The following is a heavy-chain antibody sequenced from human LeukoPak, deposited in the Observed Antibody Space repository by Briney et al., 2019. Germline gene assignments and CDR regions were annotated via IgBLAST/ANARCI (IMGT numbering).Heavy chain of an antibody. V-gene: IGHV4-34*01. CDR2: INHSGNT. J-gene: IGHJ4*02. CDR3: ARGRSGSYSRKYYFDY. Sequence: SETLSLTCAVYGGSFSGYYWSWIRQPPGKGLEWIGEINHSGNTNYNPSLKSRVTISVGTSKNQFSLKLSSVTAADTAVYYCARGRSGSYSRKYYFDYWGQGTLVTVSS. CDR1: GGSFSGYY. D-gene: IGHD1-26*01.